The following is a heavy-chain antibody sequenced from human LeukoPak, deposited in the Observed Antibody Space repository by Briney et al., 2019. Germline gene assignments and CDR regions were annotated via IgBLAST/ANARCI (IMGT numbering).Heavy chain of an antibody. J-gene: IGHJ4*02. CDR2: ISNSGSTI. CDR1: GFTFSSYE. V-gene: IGHV3-48*03. Sequence: PARSLRLSCAASGFTFSSYEMNCVRQAPGKGLYWVSYISNSGSTIYYADSVNGRFTISRDNAKNSLYLQMNSLIAEDTAVYYCARGFTGWVTSPIDYWGQGTLVTVSS. D-gene: IGHD2-2*01. CDR3: ARGFTGWVTSPIDY.